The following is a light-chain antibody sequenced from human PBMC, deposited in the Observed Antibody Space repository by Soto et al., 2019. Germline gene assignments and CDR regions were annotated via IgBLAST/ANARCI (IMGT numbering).Light chain of an antibody. V-gene: IGKV1-39*01. CDR1: QTISNF. CDR3: QHSYNTPRT. J-gene: IGKJ1*01. Sequence: DIQMTQSPSSLFASVGDRLTITCRASQTISNFLNWYQQKPGRAPKLLIYNAASLQSGVPSRFSGSGSVTEFTLTISSLQPEDFATYYCQHSYNTPRTFGQGTKVEI. CDR2: NAA.